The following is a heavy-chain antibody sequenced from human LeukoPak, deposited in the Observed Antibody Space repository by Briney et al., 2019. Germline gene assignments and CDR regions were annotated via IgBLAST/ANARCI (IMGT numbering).Heavy chain of an antibody. CDR2: INPSGGST. CDR3: ARVLGAHRYGSIDH. Sequence: ASVKVSCKASGYTFTSYYMHWVRQAPGQRLEWMGIINPSGGSTSYPQKFQGRVTMTRDTSTSTVYMELSSLRSEDTAIYYCARVLGAHRYGSIDHWGQGTLVTVSS. D-gene: IGHD5-18*01. V-gene: IGHV1-46*01. J-gene: IGHJ4*02. CDR1: GYTFTSYY.